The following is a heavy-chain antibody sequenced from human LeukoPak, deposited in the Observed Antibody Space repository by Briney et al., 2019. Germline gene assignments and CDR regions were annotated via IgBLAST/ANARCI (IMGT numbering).Heavy chain of an antibody. J-gene: IGHJ4*02. Sequence: PGGSLRLSCAASGFTFSNAWMNWVRQAPGKGLEWVGRIKSKTDGGTTDYAAPVKGRFTISRDDSKNTLYLQMNSLRTEDAAVYYCTRVYYYDSSGSYYVGYWGQGTLVTVSS. V-gene: IGHV3-15*07. D-gene: IGHD3-22*01. CDR2: IKSKTDGGTT. CDR3: TRVYYYDSSGSYYVGY. CDR1: GFTFSNAW.